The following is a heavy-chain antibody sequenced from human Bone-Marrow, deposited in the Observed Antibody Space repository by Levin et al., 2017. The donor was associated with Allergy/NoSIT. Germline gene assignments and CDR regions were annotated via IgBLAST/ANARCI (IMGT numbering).Heavy chain of an antibody. V-gene: IGHV3-30*04. CDR1: GFTFSSYA. CDR3: ARGGDVLLSDFQH. D-gene: IGHD3-10*01. J-gene: IGHJ1*01. Sequence: GGSLRLSCAASGFTFSSYAMHWVRQAPGKGLEWVAVISYDGSNKYYADSVKGRFTISRDNSKNTLYLQMNSLRAEDTAVYYCARGGDVLLSDFQHWGQGTLVTVSS. CDR2: ISYDGSNK.